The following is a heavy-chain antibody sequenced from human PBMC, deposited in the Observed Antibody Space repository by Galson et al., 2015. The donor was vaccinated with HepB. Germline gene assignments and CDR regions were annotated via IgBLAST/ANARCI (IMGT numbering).Heavy chain of an antibody. D-gene: IGHD3-22*01. CDR1: GYTFTSYY. V-gene: IGHV1-46*01. CDR3: ARGPAGWYYDSSGYYSPKTPFDY. CDR2: INPSGGST. Sequence: SVKVSCKASGYTFTSYYMHWVRQAPGQGLEWMGIINPSGGSTSYAQKFQGRVTMTRDTSTGTVYMELSSLRSEDTAVYYCARGPAGWYYDSSGYYSPKTPFDYWGQGTLVTVSS. J-gene: IGHJ4*02.